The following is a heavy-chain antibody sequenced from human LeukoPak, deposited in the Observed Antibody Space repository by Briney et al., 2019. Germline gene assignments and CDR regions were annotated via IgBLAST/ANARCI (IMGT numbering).Heavy chain of an antibody. CDR3: ARGGSGISNAFDI. D-gene: IGHD3-10*01. CDR2: LYYSGST. J-gene: IGHJ3*02. V-gene: IGHV4-59*01. Sequence: SETLSLTCTVSGGSINSYYWSWIRQPPGKGLKWIGYLYYSGSTNSNPSLKSRVTMSVDTSKNQFSLKLRSVTAADTAVYYCARGGSGISNAFDIWGQGTMVTVSS. CDR1: GGSINSYY.